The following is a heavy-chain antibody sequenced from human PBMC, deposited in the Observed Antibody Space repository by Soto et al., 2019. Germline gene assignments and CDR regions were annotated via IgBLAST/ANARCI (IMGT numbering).Heavy chain of an antibody. D-gene: IGHD3-10*01. Sequence: SETLSLTCTVYGGSVSSSSYYWSWIRQPPGKGLEWIGYIYYSGSTNYNPSLKSRVTISVDTSKSQFSLKLSSVTAADTAVYYCARLLYGSGSWFDPWGQGTLVTVSS. J-gene: IGHJ5*02. CDR2: IYYSGST. CDR1: GGSVSSSSYY. CDR3: ARLLYGSGSWFDP. V-gene: IGHV4-61*01.